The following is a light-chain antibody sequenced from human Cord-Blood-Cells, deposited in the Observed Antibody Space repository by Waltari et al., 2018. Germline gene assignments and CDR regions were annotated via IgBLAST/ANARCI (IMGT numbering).Light chain of an antibody. CDR2: WAS. Sequence: DIVMTQSPDSLDVYLGERATINCKSSQSVLYSSNNNNYLAWYQQKPGQPPKLLIYWASTRESGVPDRFSGSGSGTDFTLTISSLQAEDVAVYYCQQYYSTPFTFGPGTKVDIK. J-gene: IGKJ3*01. CDR3: QQYYSTPFT. V-gene: IGKV4-1*01. CDR1: QSVLYSSNNNNY.